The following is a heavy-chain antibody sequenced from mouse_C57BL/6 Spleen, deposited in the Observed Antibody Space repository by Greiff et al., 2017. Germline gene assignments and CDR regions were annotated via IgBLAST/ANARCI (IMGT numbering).Heavy chain of an antibody. V-gene: IGHV3-6*01. Sequence: EVKLVESGPGLVKPSQSLSLTCSVTGYSITSGYYWNWIRQFPGNKLEWMGYISYDGINNYHPYLKNRISITLDTSKNQFFLKLNSVTSEDTATYYCARDRRNDYGYAMDYWGQGTSVTVSS. CDR2: ISYDGIN. D-gene: IGHD2-4*01. CDR1: GYSITSGYY. J-gene: IGHJ4*01. CDR3: ARDRRNDYGYAMDY.